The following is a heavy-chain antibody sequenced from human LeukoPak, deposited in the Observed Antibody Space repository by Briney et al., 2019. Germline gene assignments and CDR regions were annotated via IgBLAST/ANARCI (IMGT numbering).Heavy chain of an antibody. V-gene: IGHV4-59*01. CDR3: ARESRGDGLDGAFDI. CDR1: GGSISSYY. CDR2: IYYSGST. D-gene: IGHD5-24*01. Sequence: SETLSLTCTVSGGSISSYYWSWIRQPPGKGLEWIGYIYYSGSTNYNPSLKSRVTISVDTSKNQFSLKLSSVTAADTAVYYCARESRGDGLDGAFDIWGQGTMVTVSS. J-gene: IGHJ3*02.